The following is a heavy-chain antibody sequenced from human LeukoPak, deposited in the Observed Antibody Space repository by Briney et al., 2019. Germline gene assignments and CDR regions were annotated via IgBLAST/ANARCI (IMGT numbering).Heavy chain of an antibody. Sequence: SETLSLTCAVSGGSISSSNWWSWVRQPPGKGLEWIGEIYHSGSTNYNPSLKSRVTISVDKSKNQFSLKLSSVTAADTAVYYCARGGLENYYDSTGFDYWGQGTLVTVSS. CDR2: IYHSGST. CDR3: ARGGLENYYDSTGFDY. V-gene: IGHV4-4*02. J-gene: IGHJ4*02. D-gene: IGHD3-22*01. CDR1: GGSISSSNW.